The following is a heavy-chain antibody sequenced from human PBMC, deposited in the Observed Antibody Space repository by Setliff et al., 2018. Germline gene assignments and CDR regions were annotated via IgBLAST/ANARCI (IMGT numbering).Heavy chain of an antibody. CDR2: VFVSGST. CDR3: ARDPVKQLVNWFDP. J-gene: IGHJ5*02. V-gene: IGHV4-4*07. Sequence: PSETLSLTCTVSGDSISTYYWSWIRRPAGKGLEWIGRVFVSGSTNYNPSLKSRVTMSVDTSKNQFSLKLTSVTAADTAVYYCARDPVKQLVNWFDPWGQGTLVTVSS. D-gene: IGHD3-10*01. CDR1: GDSISTYY.